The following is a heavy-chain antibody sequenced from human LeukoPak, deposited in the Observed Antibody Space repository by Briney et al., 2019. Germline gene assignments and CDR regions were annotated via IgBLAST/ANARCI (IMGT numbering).Heavy chain of an antibody. CDR3: ARVLKDSYGPRFDP. CDR1: GYTFTSYA. CDR2: INAGNGNT. D-gene: IGHD5-18*01. J-gene: IGHJ5*02. V-gene: IGHV1-3*01. Sequence: ASVKVSCKASGYTFTSYAMHWVRQAPGQRLEWMGWINAGNGNTKYSQKFQGRVTITRDTSASTAYMELSSLRSEDTAVYYCARVLKDSYGPRFDPWGQGTPVTVSS.